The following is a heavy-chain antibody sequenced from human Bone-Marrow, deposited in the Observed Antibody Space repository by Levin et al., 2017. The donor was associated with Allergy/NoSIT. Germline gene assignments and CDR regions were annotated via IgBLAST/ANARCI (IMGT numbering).Heavy chain of an antibody. CDR3: ARECDGLLCGFDP. V-gene: IGHV4-31*03. J-gene: IGHJ5*02. Sequence: SQTLSLTCTDSGGSISSGGYYWSWIRQHPGKGLEWIGYIYYSGSTYYNPSLKSRVTISVDTSKNQFSLKLSSVTAADTAVYYCARECDGLLCGFDPWGQGTLVTVSS. CDR1: GGSISSGGYY. CDR2: IYYSGST.